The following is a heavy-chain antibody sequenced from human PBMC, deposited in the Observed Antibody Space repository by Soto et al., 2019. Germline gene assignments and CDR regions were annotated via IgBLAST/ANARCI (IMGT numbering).Heavy chain of an antibody. CDR2: ISTDNGNT. CDR1: GNTFPNYG. Sequence: QAQLVQSGAEVKKPGASVKVSCKASGNTFPNYGISWGRQDPGQGLEWMGWISTDNGNTKYAQKFQGRVSRPTDTSTSKAYMERRSLGSDATAVYYCARDGLGSCISSSCYDFDFWGQGTLVTVSS. D-gene: IGHD2-2*01. CDR3: ARDGLGSCISSSCYDFDF. J-gene: IGHJ4*02. V-gene: IGHV1-18*01.